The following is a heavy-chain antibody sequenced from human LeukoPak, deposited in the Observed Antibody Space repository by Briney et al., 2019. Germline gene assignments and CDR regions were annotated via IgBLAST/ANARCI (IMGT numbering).Heavy chain of an antibody. J-gene: IGHJ3*02. Sequence: SETLSLTGTVYGGSFSGDYWSWIRQPPRKGLECIGEVYHSGSTNYNPSLKSRVTISVDTSKNQFSLKLSSVTAADTAVYYGAVTMVRGQNSNAFDIWGQGTMVTVSS. CDR1: GGSFSGDY. CDR2: VYHSGST. CDR3: AVTMVRGQNSNAFDI. D-gene: IGHD3-10*01. V-gene: IGHV4-34*01.